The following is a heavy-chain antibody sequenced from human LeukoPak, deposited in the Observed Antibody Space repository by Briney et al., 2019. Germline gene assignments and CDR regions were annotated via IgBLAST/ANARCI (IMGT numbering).Heavy chain of an antibody. J-gene: IGHJ4*02. CDR2: ISYDGSDK. CDR3: ARDVSGSSYYHLDY. CDR1: GFTFSSYT. Sequence: GGSLRLSCAASGFTFSSYTMHWVRQAPGKGLEWVAVISYDGSDKYSADSVKGRFTISRDNSKNTLYLQMNSLRAEDTAVYYCARDVSGSSYYHLDYWGQGTLVTVSS. V-gene: IGHV3-30*01. D-gene: IGHD1-26*01.